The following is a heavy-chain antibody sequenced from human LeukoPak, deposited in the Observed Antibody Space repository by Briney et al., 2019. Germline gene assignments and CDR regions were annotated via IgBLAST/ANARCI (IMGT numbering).Heavy chain of an antibody. CDR1: GFTFSSYW. J-gene: IGHJ4*02. D-gene: IGHD2-2*01. CDR3: ARVDWTYCSSTSCLGY. V-gene: IGHV3-7*01. CDR2: IKQDGSEK. Sequence: PGGSLRLSCAASGFTFSSYWMSWVRQAPGKGLEWVANIKQDGSEKYYVDSVKGRFTISRDNAKNSLYLQMNSLRAEDTAVYYCARVDWTYCSSTSCLGYWGQGTLVTVSS.